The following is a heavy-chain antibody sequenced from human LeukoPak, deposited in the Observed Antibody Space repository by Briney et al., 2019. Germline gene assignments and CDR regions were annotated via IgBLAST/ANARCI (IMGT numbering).Heavy chain of an antibody. CDR3: ARGETTVTDMDV. Sequence: SETLSLTCAVYGGSFSGYYWSWIRQPPGKGLEWIGEINHSGSTNYNPSLKSRVTISVDTSKNQFSLKLSSVTAADTAVYYCARGETTVTDMDVWGKGTTVTVSS. CDR2: INHSGST. J-gene: IGHJ6*03. CDR1: GGSFSGYY. V-gene: IGHV4-34*01. D-gene: IGHD4-11*01.